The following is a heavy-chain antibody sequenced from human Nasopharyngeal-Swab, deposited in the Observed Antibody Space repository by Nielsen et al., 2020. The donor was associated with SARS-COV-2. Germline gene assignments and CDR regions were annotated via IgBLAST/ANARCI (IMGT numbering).Heavy chain of an antibody. CDR2: LHSDGSGT. Sequence: GGSLRLSCAASGFTISRYWMLWVRHAPGKGLVWVSRLHSDGSGTTYADSVRGRFTIPRDNAKNTLYLQMNSLRAEDTAVYYCARGGDGYSMDYWGQGTLVTVSS. J-gene: IGHJ4*02. CDR1: GFTISRYW. CDR3: ARGGDGYSMDY. V-gene: IGHV3-74*01. D-gene: IGHD5-24*01.